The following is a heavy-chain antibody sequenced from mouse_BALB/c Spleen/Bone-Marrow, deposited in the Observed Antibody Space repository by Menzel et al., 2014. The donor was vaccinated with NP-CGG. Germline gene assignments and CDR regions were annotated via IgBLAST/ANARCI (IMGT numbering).Heavy chain of an antibody. CDR1: GFSLTSYG. Sequence: VKLMESGPGLVAPSQSLSITCTVSGFSLTSYGVHWVRQPPGKGLEGLGVIWAGGSTNYNSALMSRLSISKDNSKSQVFLKMNSLQTDDTAMYYCARGGGNWYFDVWGAGTTVTVSS. V-gene: IGHV2-9*02. J-gene: IGHJ1*01. CDR2: IWAGGST. CDR3: ARGGGNWYFDV.